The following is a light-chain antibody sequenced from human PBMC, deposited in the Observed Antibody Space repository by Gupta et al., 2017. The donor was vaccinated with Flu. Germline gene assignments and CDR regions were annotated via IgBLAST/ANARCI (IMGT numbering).Light chain of an antibody. V-gene: IGKV3-15*01. CDR1: QSVSSN. CDR2: GAS. Sequence: AMTPSPATLSVSPGERATLSCRASQSVSSNLAWYQQKPGKAPRLLIYGASTRATGIPARFSGSGSGTEFTLTISSLQSEDFAVYYCQQYNNWPMTFGQGTRLEIK. CDR3: QQYNNWPMT. J-gene: IGKJ5*01.